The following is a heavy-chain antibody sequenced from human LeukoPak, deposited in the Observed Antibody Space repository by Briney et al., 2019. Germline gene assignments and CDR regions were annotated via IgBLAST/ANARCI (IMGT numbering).Heavy chain of an antibody. D-gene: IGHD2-15*01. CDR1: GFTFSSYG. CDR2: IRSDGTNK. V-gene: IGHV3-30*02. J-gene: IGHJ6*03. Sequence: GGSLRLSCAASGFTFSSYGMYWVRQAPGKGLEWVAFIRSDGTNKYYADSVRGRFTISRDNSKNTLYLQMNSLRAEDTAVYYCAKVRLGYCSGGSCSRDGTPMDVWGKGTTVTISS. CDR3: AKVRLGYCSGGSCSRDGTPMDV.